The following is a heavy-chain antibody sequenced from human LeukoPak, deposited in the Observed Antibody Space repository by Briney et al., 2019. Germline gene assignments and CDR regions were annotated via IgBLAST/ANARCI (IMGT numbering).Heavy chain of an antibody. V-gene: IGHV4-39*02. CDR1: GGSISSSTYY. D-gene: IGHD3-10*01. CDR2: MYYSGST. J-gene: IGHJ4*02. Sequence: SETPSLTCTVSGGSISSSTYYWGWIRQPPGKGLEWIGSMYYSGSTYYNSSLKSRVTMFVDTSKNQFSLKLISVTAADTAVYYCARDAPSYGSGSFAPSPYWGQGTLVTVSS. CDR3: ARDAPSYGSGSFAPSPY.